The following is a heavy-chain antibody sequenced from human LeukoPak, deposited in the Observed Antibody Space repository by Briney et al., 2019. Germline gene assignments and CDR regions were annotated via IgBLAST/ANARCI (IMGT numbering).Heavy chain of an antibody. V-gene: IGHV4-39*01. D-gene: IGHD6-13*01. Sequence: TSETLSLTCTVSGGSISSSSYYWAWVRQPPGKGLEWIGCWSYRGTRYHNPSLKSRVTISVDTSKNQFSLKLSSVTAADTAVYYCARGDISWNAFDIWGQGTMVTVSS. CDR1: GGSISSSSYY. J-gene: IGHJ3*02. CDR3: ARGDISWNAFDI. CDR2: WSYRGTR.